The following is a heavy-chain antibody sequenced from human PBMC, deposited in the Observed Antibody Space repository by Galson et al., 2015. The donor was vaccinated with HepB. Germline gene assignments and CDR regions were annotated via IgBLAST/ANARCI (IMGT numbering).Heavy chain of an antibody. CDR3: ATRYSRTYAQPLDN. J-gene: IGHJ4*02. CDR1: GYSLTDLS. D-gene: IGHD4-11*01. CDR2: FDSGNGEM. Sequence: SCKVSGYSLTDLSIHWVRQVPGEGLGWVGGFDSGNGEMIYAQKFQGRVTMAEDTSTDTAYLTLTSLRSEDTALYYCATRYSRTYAQPLDNWGQGTQVIVSS. V-gene: IGHV1-24*01.